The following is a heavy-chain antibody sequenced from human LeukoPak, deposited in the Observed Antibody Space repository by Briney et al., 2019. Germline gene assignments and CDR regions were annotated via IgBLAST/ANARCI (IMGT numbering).Heavy chain of an antibody. V-gene: IGHV1-46*01. CDR1: GYTFTSYY. Sequence: ASVKVSCKASGYTFTSYYMHWVRQAPGQGLEWMGIINPSGGSTSYAQKFQGRVTVTRDTSTSTVYMELSSLRSEDTAVYYCAREPLPLGVVPAAMNHYYYYGMDVWGQGTTVTVSS. D-gene: IGHD2-2*01. CDR3: AREPLPLGVVPAAMNHYYYYGMDV. J-gene: IGHJ6*02. CDR2: INPSGGST.